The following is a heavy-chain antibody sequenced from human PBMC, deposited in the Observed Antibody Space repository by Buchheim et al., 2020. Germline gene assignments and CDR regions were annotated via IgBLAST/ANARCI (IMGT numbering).Heavy chain of an antibody. J-gene: IGHJ6*02. D-gene: IGHD3-10*01. Sequence: EVQLVESGGGLVQPGGSLRLSCAASGFTVSSNYMSWVRQAPGKGLEWVSVIYSGGSTYYADSVKGRFTISRDKPKNNLYLQMNSLRAEDTAVYYCARSRAISGDYGFDVWGQGTT. CDR3: ARSRAISGDYGFDV. CDR2: IYSGGST. V-gene: IGHV3-66*01. CDR1: GFTVSSNY.